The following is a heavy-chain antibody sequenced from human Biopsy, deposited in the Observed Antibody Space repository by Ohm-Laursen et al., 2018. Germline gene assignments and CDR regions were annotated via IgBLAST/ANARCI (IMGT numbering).Heavy chain of an antibody. D-gene: IGHD3-22*01. CDR1: GFSFSIYA. CDR3: SKVADYYNDSGFDDY. CDR2: CIDAGGRT. Sequence: SRRLSRAASGFSFSIYAMHCYRPAPGKRLERVSGCIDAGGRTDYANSVRARFTISRDNSKNTLYLQMNSLSAVDTAIYYCSKVADYYNDSGFDDYWGQGTLVPVSS. J-gene: IGHJ4*02. V-gene: IGHV3-23*01.